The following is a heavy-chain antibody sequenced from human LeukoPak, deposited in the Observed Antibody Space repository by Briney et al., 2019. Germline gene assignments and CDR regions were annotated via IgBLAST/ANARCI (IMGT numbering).Heavy chain of an antibody. CDR2: IYPGDSDT. Sequence: GESLKISCKGSGYSFTTYWIGWVRQMPGKGLEWMGIIYPGDSDTRYSPSFQGQVTISADKSISTAYLQWSSLKASDTAMYYCARQRSGSYFPDLYDSWGQGALVTVSS. D-gene: IGHD1-26*01. V-gene: IGHV5-51*01. CDR3: ARQRSGSYFPDLYDS. CDR1: GYSFTTYW. J-gene: IGHJ4*02.